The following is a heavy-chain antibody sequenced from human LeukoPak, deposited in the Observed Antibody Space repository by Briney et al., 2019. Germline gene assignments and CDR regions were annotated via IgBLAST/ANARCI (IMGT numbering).Heavy chain of an antibody. Sequence: QPGGSLRLSCAASGFSFSTYWMSSVRQAPGKGLEWVANIKQDGSEKYYVDSVKGRFTISRDNAKNSLYLQMNSLRVEDTAVHYCARAWSYSTGWYNYWGQGTLVTVSS. CDR1: GFSFSTYW. CDR2: IKQDGSEK. V-gene: IGHV3-7*04. D-gene: IGHD6-19*01. J-gene: IGHJ4*02. CDR3: ARAWSYSTGWYNY.